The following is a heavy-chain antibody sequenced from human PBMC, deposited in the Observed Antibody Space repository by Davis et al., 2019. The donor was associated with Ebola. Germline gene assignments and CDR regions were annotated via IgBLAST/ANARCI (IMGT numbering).Heavy chain of an antibody. CDR3: AKDIHISPYYGMDV. CDR1: GFTFSSYD. Sequence: SLKISCAASGFTFSSYDMHWVRQAPGKGLEWVSGISWNSGSIGYADSVKGRFTISRDNAKNSLYLQMNSLRAEDTALYYCAKDIHISPYYGMDVWGQGTTVTVSS. CDR2: ISWNSGSI. D-gene: IGHD2-21*01. V-gene: IGHV3-9*01. J-gene: IGHJ6*02.